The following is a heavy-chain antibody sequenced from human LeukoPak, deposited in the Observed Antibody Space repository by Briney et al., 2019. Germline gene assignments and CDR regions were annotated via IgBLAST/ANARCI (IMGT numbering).Heavy chain of an antibody. J-gene: IGHJ4*02. D-gene: IGHD4-17*01. CDR3: ARDKDGDYLLDY. Sequence: PGGSLRLSCAASGFTFSSYSMNWLRQAPGKGLEWVSSISSSSSYIHYADSVKGRFTISRDNANNSLYLQMNSLRAEDTAVYYCARDKDGDYLLDYWGQGTLVTVSS. V-gene: IGHV3-21*01. CDR2: ISSSSSYI. CDR1: GFTFSSYS.